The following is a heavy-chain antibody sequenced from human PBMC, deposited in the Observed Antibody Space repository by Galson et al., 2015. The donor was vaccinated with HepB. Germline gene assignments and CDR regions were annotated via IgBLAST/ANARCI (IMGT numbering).Heavy chain of an antibody. Sequence: SLRLSCAGSGFTFNNRWMHWVRQAPGKGLVWVSRIDSVGSSTKYADSVKGRFTISRDNAKNTLYLQMNSLRAEDTAVYYCVRAGDRRLDVWGQGTTVTVSS. V-gene: IGHV3-74*03. J-gene: IGHJ6*02. CDR2: IDSVGSST. D-gene: IGHD2-15*01. CDR1: GFTFNNRW. CDR3: VRAGDRRLDV.